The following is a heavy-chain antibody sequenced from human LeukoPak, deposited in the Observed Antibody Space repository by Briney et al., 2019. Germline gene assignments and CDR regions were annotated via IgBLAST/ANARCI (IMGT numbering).Heavy chain of an antibody. J-gene: IGHJ4*02. CDR2: ISESGAST. Sequence: PGGSLRLSCTASGFTVSTYAMTWVRHVPGKGLEWVSTISESGASTFYRDSVKGRFTMSRDSSKNTVFLQMSSLRGEDTAVYYCARKGGNPSPGNYFDYWGQGTLVTVSS. V-gene: IGHV3-23*01. CDR3: ARKGGNPSPGNYFDY. CDR1: GFTVSTYA. D-gene: IGHD1-14*01.